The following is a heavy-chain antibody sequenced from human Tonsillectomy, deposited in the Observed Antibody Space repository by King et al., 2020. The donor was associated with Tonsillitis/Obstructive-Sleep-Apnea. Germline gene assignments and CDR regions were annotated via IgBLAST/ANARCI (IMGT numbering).Heavy chain of an antibody. J-gene: IGHJ3*02. V-gene: IGHV2-5*02. CDR3: AHAQWDYEDSIGSPFAI. CDR2: IYWDDDK. CDR1: GFSLSSCGVG. D-gene: IGHD3-22*01. Sequence: ITLKESGPTLVKPTQTLTLTCTFSGFSLSSCGVGVGWIRQPPGKALEWLALIYWDDDKVYSPSLKRRLTITKDTSKNQVVLTMTNMEYVDTATYYCAHAQWDYEDSIGSPFAIGGQGTMVTLSS.